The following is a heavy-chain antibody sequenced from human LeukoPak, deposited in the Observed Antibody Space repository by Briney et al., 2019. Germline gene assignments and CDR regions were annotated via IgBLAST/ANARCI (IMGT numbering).Heavy chain of an antibody. CDR3: ARYPVTTWAFDI. Sequence: PGGSLRLSCAASGFSFSNYWMYWVRHAPGRGLVWVSRIKSDGSSTSYADSVRGRFTISRDNAKNTLFLQMNSLRAEDTAVYYCARYPVTTWAFDIWGQGTMVTVSS. CDR2: IKSDGSST. CDR1: GFSFSNYW. V-gene: IGHV3-74*01. D-gene: IGHD4-17*01. J-gene: IGHJ3*02.